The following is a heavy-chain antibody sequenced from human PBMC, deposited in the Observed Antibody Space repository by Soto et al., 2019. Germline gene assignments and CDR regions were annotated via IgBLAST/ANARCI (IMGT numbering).Heavy chain of an antibody. Sequence: ASVKVSCKASGGTFSSYTISWVRQAPGQGLEWMGRIIPILGIANYAQKFQGRVTITADKSTSTAYMELSSLRSEDTAVYYCARTGGGVLMVYATSAANWFDPWGQGTLVTVSS. CDR3: ARTGGGVLMVYATSAANWFDP. D-gene: IGHD2-8*01. J-gene: IGHJ5*02. CDR2: IIPILGIA. CDR1: GGTFSSYT. V-gene: IGHV1-69*02.